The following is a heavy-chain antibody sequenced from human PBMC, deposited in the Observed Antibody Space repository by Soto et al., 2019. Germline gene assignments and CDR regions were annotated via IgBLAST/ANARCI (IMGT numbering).Heavy chain of an antibody. CDR2: IYYSGST. CDR1: GGSISSGGYY. V-gene: IGHV4-31*03. Sequence: QLQLQESGPGLVKPSQTLSLTCTVSGGSISSGGYYWSWIRQHPGKGLEWIGYIYYSGSTYYNPSLKSRVTMSVDTAKNQFSLKLGSVTAAATAVYYCARVWGIAARQGPLTFDYWGQGTLVTVSS. D-gene: IGHD6-6*01. CDR3: ARVWGIAARQGPLTFDY. J-gene: IGHJ4*02.